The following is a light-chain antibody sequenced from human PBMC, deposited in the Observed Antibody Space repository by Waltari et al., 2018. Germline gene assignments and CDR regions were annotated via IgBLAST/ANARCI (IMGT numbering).Light chain of an antibody. CDR3: LLYMGSGTLV. Sequence: WYQQYPGQAPRTLMYEINIRPSGVPDRFSGSMLANKAVLAISGAQADDESDYFCLLYMGSGTLVFGGGTKLTVL. CDR2: EIN. J-gene: IGLJ3*02. V-gene: IGLV8-61*01.